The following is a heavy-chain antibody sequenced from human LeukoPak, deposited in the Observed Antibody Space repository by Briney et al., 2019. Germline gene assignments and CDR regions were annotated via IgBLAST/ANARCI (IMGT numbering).Heavy chain of an antibody. CDR1: GYSFTTYW. V-gene: IGHV5-10-1*01. J-gene: IGHJ4*02. Sequence: GGSLKISCQGSGYSFTTYWISWVRQMPGKGLEWMGRIDPSDSYTDYAPSFQGHVTISADRSLSTAYLQWYSLKASDTAMYYCARQDFWGQGTLVTVSS. CDR3: ARQDF. CDR2: IDPSDSYT.